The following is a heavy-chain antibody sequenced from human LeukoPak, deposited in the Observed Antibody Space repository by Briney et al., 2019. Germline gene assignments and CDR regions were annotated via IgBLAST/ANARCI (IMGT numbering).Heavy chain of an antibody. D-gene: IGHD5-24*01. CDR3: ARHVSSEREMMALFDL. CDR1: GGSIRSYS. V-gene: IGHV4-59*08. Sequence: PSETLSVTCTVSGGSIRSYSWTWIRQPPGKGLQWIGCMYYTRGTNYNPSLRSRITVSVDTSENQVSLTLRSVTAADTAIYYCARHVSSEREMMALFDLWGPGTLVTVSS. J-gene: IGHJ4*02. CDR2: MYYTRGT.